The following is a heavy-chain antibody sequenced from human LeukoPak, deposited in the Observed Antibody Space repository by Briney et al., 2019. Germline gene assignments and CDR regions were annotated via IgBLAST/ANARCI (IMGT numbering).Heavy chain of an antibody. CDR3: ARHGSDPYGDADFDY. D-gene: IGHD4-17*01. CDR1: GYSFTTYW. J-gene: IGHJ4*02. V-gene: IGHV5-51*01. Sequence: KPGESLKISCKGSGYSFTTYWIGWVRQMPGKGLEWMGIIYPGDSDTRYSPSFQGQVTIPADKSISTAYLEWRSLKASDTAIYYCARHGSDPYGDADFDYWGQGTLVTVSS. CDR2: IYPGDSDT.